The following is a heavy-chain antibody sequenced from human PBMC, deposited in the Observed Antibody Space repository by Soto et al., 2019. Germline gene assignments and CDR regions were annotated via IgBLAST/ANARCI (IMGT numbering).Heavy chain of an antibody. CDR1: GFTFSSYS. CDR3: ARDWVGAKPTYYYYGMDV. D-gene: IGHD1-26*01. Sequence: GGSLRLSCAASGFTFSSYSMNWVRQAPGKGLEWVSYISSSSSTIYYADSVKGRFTISGDNAKNSLYLQMNSLRDEDTAVYYCARDWVGAKPTYYYYGMDVWGQGTTVTVSS. V-gene: IGHV3-48*02. CDR2: ISSSSSTI. J-gene: IGHJ6*02.